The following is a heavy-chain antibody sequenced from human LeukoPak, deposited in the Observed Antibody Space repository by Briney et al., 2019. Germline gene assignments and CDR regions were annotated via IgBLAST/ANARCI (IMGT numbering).Heavy chain of an antibody. D-gene: IGHD3-22*01. CDR1: GFTFSSYA. CDR3: ARATDSSGYRGAFDI. V-gene: IGHV3-53*01. CDR2: IYSGGST. J-gene: IGHJ3*02. Sequence: GGSLRLSCAASGFTFSSYAMSWVRQAPGKGLEWVSVIYSGGSTYYADSVKGRFTISRDNSKNTLYLQMNSLRAEDTAVYYCARATDSSGYRGAFDIWGQGTMVTVSS.